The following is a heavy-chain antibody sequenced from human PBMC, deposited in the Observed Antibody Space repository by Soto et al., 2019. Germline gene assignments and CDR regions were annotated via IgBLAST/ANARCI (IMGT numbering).Heavy chain of an antibody. V-gene: IGHV3-64*01. Sequence: GGSLRLSCAASGFTFSSYAMHWVRQAPGKGLKYVSAISSNGGSTYYANSVKGRFTISRDNSKNTLYLQMGSLRAEDMAVYYCARDRATISPNYYFDYWGQGTLVTVSS. CDR3: ARDRATISPNYYFDY. J-gene: IGHJ4*02. D-gene: IGHD5-12*01. CDR2: ISSNGGST. CDR1: GFTFSSYA.